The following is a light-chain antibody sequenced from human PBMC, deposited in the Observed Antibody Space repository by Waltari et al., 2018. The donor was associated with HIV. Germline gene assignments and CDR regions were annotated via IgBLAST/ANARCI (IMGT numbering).Light chain of an antibody. Sequence: DIQMTQSPSSLSASVGDRVTITCRASQSISNQLNWYQQRQGKAPKLLIYAAFSLQSGVPSTFSGSVSGTDFTLTSSSLPPEDFATYYCQQCYSTPHTFGQGTKLEIK. CDR1: QSISNQ. CDR2: AAF. V-gene: IGKV1-39*01. CDR3: QQCYSTPHT. J-gene: IGKJ2*01.